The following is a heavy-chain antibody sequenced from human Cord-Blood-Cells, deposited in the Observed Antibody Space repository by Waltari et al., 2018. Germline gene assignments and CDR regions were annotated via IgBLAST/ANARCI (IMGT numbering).Heavy chain of an antibody. CDR3: ARLATFGGVIVDY. D-gene: IGHD3-16*02. Sequence: QLQLQESGPGLVKPSETLSLTCTVSGGSISSSSYYWGWIRQPPGKGLEEIGSIYYSGSTYYNPALKSRVTISVDTSKNQFSLKLSSVTAADTAVYYCARLATFGGVIVDYWGQGTLVTVSS. CDR2: IYYSGST. V-gene: IGHV4-39*01. J-gene: IGHJ4*02. CDR1: GGSISSSSYY.